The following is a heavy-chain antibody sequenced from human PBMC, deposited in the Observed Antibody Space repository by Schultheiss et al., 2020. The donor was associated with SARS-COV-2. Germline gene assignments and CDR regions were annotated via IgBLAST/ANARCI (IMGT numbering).Heavy chain of an antibody. CDR1: GGSISSGGHY. CDR2: IYYSGST. V-gene: IGHV4-31*03. CDR3: ARSYRNWFDP. J-gene: IGHJ5*02. D-gene: IGHD3-16*02. Sequence: SETLSLTCSVSGGSISSGGHYWSWIRQHPGKGLEWIGYIYYSGSTYFNPSLKSRVTISVDTSKNQFSLKLSSVTAADTAVYYCARSYRNWFDPWGQGTLVTVSS.